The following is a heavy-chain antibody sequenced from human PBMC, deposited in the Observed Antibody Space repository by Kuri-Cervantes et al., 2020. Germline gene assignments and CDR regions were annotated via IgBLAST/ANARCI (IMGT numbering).Heavy chain of an antibody. J-gene: IGHJ5*02. CDR1: GFTFSSYE. CDR2: ISSSGSTI. D-gene: IGHD1-1*01. Sequence: LSLTCAASGFTFSSYEMNWVRQAPGKGLEWVSYISSSGSTIYYADSVKGRFTISRDNAKNSLYLQMSSLRAEDTAVYYCARGTGFDWFDPWGQGTLVTVSS. V-gene: IGHV3-48*03. CDR3: ARGTGFDWFDP.